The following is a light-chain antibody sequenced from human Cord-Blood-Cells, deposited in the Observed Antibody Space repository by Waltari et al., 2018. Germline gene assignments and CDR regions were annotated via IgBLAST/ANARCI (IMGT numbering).Light chain of an antibody. V-gene: IGKV1-5*03. J-gene: IGKJ3*01. CDR3: QQYNSYSPIT. CDR2: KAF. CDR1: QSISSW. Sequence: DIQMTQSPSTLSASVGDRVTITCRASQSISSWLAWYQQKPVKAPKLLIYKAFSLESGVPSRFSGSGSGTEFTLTISSLQPDDFATYYCQQYNSYSPITFGPGTKVDIK.